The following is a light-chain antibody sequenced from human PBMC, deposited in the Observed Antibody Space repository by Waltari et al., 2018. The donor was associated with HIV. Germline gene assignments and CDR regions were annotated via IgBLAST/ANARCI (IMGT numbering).Light chain of an antibody. V-gene: IGLV3-21*04. Sequence: SYVLTQPPSISVAPGKTAKITCGGNNIGNRDVHWYQQKPGQAHILVIFDYYHRPSGIPERFAGSNSDNTATLTINRVEVGDEADYYCQVWDSGSDHVFGSGTTVTVL. J-gene: IGLJ1*01. CDR3: QVWDSGSDHV. CDR2: DYY. CDR1: NIGNRD.